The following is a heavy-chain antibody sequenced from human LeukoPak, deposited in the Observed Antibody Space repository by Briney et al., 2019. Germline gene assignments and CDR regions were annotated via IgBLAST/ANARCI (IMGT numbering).Heavy chain of an antibody. V-gene: IGHV1-69*05. CDR2: IIPIFGTA. Sequence: SVKVSCKASGGTFSSYAISWVRQAPGQGLEWMGRIIPIFGTANYAQKFQGRVTITTDESTSTAYMELSSLRSEDTAVYYCARDKPGYSYGYLYFDYWGQGTLVTVSS. CDR1: GGTFSSYA. J-gene: IGHJ4*02. D-gene: IGHD5-18*01. CDR3: ARDKPGYSYGYLYFDY.